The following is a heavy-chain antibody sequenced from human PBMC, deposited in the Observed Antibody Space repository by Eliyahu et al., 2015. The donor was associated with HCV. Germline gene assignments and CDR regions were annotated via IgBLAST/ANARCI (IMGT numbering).Heavy chain of an antibody. V-gene: IGHV2-5*02. CDR2: IFWDDDV. Sequence: QITLKESGPSLVRPTQTLTLTCSFSGFSLXTXGVGVGWVRQSPGKALDWLALIFWDDDVRYNPSLKNRLTITKDTSKNQVVLTMTNMDPVDTATYYCSYYLAARPVNSAFDSWGQGILVTVSS. CDR1: GFSLXTXGVG. D-gene: IGHD6-6*01. CDR3: SYYLAARPVNSAFDS. J-gene: IGHJ4*02.